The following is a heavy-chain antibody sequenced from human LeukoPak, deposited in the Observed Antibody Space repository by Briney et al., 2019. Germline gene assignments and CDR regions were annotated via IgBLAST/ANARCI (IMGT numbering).Heavy chain of an antibody. V-gene: IGHV1-18*01. Sequence: EASVKVSCKASGYTFTSYGISWVRQAPGQGLEWMGWISAYNGNANYAQKLQGRVTMTTDTSTSTAYMELRSLRSDDTAVYYCARDRSPEDYYDSSGYYGDLDYWGQGTLVTVSS. CDR2: ISAYNGNA. J-gene: IGHJ4*02. D-gene: IGHD3-22*01. CDR1: GYTFTSYG. CDR3: ARDRSPEDYYDSSGYYGDLDY.